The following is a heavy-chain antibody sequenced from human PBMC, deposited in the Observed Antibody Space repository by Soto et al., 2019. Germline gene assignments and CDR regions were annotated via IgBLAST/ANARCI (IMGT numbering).Heavy chain of an antibody. CDR3: STGVIWIGYFTVDS. CDR2: FIPVYRTL. Sequence: SVKVSCKASGGSFGNSAINWVRQTPGQGLEWLGGFIPVYRTLNYAQKFQGRVTITADESTGTAFMTLSSLASDDTAVYYCSTGVIWIGYFTVDSWGQGTRVTVS. J-gene: IGHJ4*02. CDR1: GGSFGNSA. D-gene: IGHD3-3*01. V-gene: IGHV1-69*13.